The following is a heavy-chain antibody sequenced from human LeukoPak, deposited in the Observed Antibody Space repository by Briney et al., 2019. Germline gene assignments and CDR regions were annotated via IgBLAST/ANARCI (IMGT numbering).Heavy chain of an antibody. Sequence: PGGSLRLSCAASGFILSNYWMGWVRRAPGKGLEWVANINQDGSEKHDVDYLKGRFTISRDNANNSLYLEMNNRSDEDTAVYYCARAWSRVDRFDMWGQGTMFTVSS. CDR1: GFILSNYW. J-gene: IGHJ3*02. CDR2: INQDGSEK. D-gene: IGHD2-8*02. V-gene: IGHV3-7*01. CDR3: ARAWSRVDRFDM.